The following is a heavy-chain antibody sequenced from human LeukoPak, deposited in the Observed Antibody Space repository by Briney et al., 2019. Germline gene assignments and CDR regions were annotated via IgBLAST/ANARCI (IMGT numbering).Heavy chain of an antibody. Sequence: GGSLRLSCAASGFTFSSYSMNWVRQAPGKGLEWVSSISSSSSYIYYADSVKGRFTISRDNAKNSLYLQMNSLRAEDTAVYYCARDLSHCSSTSCPDYWGQGTLVTVSS. CDR1: GFTFSSYS. D-gene: IGHD2-2*01. CDR2: ISSSSSYI. CDR3: ARDLSHCSSTSCPDY. V-gene: IGHV3-21*01. J-gene: IGHJ4*02.